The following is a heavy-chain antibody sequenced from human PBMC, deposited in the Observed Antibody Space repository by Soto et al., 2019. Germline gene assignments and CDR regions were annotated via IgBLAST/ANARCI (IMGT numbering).Heavy chain of an antibody. CDR3: AREADFWSGPAGWFDP. CDR2: IYYSGST. Sequence: SETLSLTCTVSGGSISSYCWSWIRQPPGKGLEWIGYIYYSGSTNYNPSLKSRVTISVDTSKNQFSLKLSSVTAADTAVYYCAREADFWSGPAGWFDPWGQGTLVTVSS. V-gene: IGHV4-59*01. D-gene: IGHD3-3*01. J-gene: IGHJ5*02. CDR1: GGSISSYC.